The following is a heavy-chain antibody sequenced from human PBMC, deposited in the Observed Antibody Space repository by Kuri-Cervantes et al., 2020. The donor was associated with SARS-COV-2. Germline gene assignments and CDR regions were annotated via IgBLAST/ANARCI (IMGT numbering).Heavy chain of an antibody. D-gene: IGHD3-10*01. J-gene: IGHJ3*02. CDR3: ARTTYGSGSYWDDAFDI. V-gene: IGHV3-11*04. Sequence: GGPLRLSCAAPGFTFSDYYMSWIRQAPGKGLEWVSYISSSGSTIYYADSVKGRFTISRDNAKNSLYLQMNSLRAEDTAVYYCARTTYGSGSYWDDAFDIWGQGTMVTVSS. CDR2: ISSSGSTI. CDR1: GFTFSDYY.